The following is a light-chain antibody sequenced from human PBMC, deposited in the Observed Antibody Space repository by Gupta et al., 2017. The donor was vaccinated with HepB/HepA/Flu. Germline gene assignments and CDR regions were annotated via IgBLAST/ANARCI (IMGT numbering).Light chain of an antibody. CDR1: QSTNNK. J-gene: IGKJ4*01. Sequence: IKMSQSPSSLSASVGHRVTITCRASQSTNNKLNWYQQKPGKAPKLLIYVTSTLQSGVPSRFSGSGSATXYTLTIXRLQPEDSANYSSQQRDSLPNTFDXGTKVEIK. CDR2: VTS. CDR3: QQRDSLPNT. V-gene: IGKV1-39*01.